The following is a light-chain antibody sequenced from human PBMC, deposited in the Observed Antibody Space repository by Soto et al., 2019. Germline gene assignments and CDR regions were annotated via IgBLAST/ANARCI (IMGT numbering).Light chain of an antibody. V-gene: IGLV2-23*01. J-gene: IGLJ1*01. Sequence: LTQPASVSGSPGQSITISCTGTSSDVGSYNLVSWYQQHPGKAPKLMIYEGSKRPPGVSNRFSGSKSGNTASLTISGLQAEDEADYYCCSYAGSSPYVFGTGTKVTVL. CDR1: SSDVGSYNL. CDR2: EGS. CDR3: CSYAGSSPYV.